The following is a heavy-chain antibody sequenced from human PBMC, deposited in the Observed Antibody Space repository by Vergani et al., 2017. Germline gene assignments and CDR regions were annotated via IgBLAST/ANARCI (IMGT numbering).Heavy chain of an antibody. V-gene: IGHV1-69*08. D-gene: IGHD4-23*01. J-gene: IGHJ6*02. Sequence: QVQLVQSGAEMKKPGSSVKVSCKSSGGTFSSYTFIWVRLAPGQGLDWMGSIVPILDRKEYAQKFQGRVAITADTSTSTVYMEVSSLRSEDTAVYYCARDLGRSRVNSHYGMGVWCQGTTVAVSS. CDR2: IVPILDRK. CDR1: GGTFSSYT. CDR3: ARDLGRSRVNSHYGMGV.